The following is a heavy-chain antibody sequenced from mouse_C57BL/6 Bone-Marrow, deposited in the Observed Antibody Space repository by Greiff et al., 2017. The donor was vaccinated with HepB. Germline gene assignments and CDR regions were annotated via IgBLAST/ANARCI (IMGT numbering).Heavy chain of an antibody. CDR1: GYTFTSYW. J-gene: IGHJ1*03. V-gene: IGHV1-55*01. D-gene: IGHD1-1*01. Sequence: QVQLQQPGAELVKPGASVKMSCKASGYTFTSYWITWVKQRPGQGLEWIGDIYPGSGSTNYNEKFKSKATLTVDTSSSTAYMQLSSLTSEDSAVYYCARRSDYYGSSLWYFDVWGTGTTVTVSS. CDR3: ARRSDYYGSSLWYFDV. CDR2: IYPGSGST.